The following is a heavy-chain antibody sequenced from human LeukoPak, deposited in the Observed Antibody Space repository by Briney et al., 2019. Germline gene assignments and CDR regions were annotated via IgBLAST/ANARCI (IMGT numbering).Heavy chain of an antibody. D-gene: IGHD3-22*01. V-gene: IGHV3-72*01. CDR3: ARELMGLTMIVVVNPIDY. CDR1: GFTFSDHH. CDR2: SRNKGRGYST. Sequence: GGSLSLSCAASGFTFSDHHMDWVRQAPGKGLEWIGRSRNKGRGYSTVFAASVKGRFTISRDEPKNSLYLQMNSLRAEDTAVYYCARELMGLTMIVVVNPIDYWGQGTLVTVSS. J-gene: IGHJ4*02.